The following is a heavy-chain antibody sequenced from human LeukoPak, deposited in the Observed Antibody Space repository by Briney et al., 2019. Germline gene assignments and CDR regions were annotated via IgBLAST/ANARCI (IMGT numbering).Heavy chain of an antibody. V-gene: IGHV3-7*01. CDR3: ARGPTRANSTDY. CDR2: IKQDGSEK. J-gene: IGHJ4*02. Sequence: GGSLRLSCAASGFTFTTYAMSWVRQAPGKGLEWVANIKQDGSEKYYVDSVKGRFTISRDNAKNSLYLQMNSLRAEDTAVYYCARGPTRANSTDYWGQGALVTVSS. CDR1: GFTFTTYA. D-gene: IGHD2/OR15-2a*01.